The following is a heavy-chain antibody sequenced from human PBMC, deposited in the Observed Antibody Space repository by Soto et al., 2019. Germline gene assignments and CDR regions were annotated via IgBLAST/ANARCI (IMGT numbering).Heavy chain of an antibody. Sequence: EVQLLESGGGLVQPGGSLRLSCAASGFTFSSYAMSWVRQAPGKGLEWVSAISGSGGSTYYADSVKGRFTISRDKSKNTLCRQMNGLRAEDTAVYYCAKWVLRPRYFDLWGRGTLVTVSS. CDR3: AKWVLRPRYFDL. CDR2: ISGSGGST. V-gene: IGHV3-23*01. D-gene: IGHD4-17*01. J-gene: IGHJ2*01. CDR1: GFTFSSYA.